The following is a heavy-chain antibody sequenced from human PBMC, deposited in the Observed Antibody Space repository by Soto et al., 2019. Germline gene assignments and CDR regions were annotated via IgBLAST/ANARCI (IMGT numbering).Heavy chain of an antibody. V-gene: IGHV4-30-4*01. Sequence: PLETLCLTCCVSGGSIGGGDCYWSWIRQPPGKGLEWIGNIYYGGSTYYNPSLKSRVTISVDTSKNQFSLKLSSVTAADTAVYYCARVGIAAAGRPYLYYYYGMDVWGQGTTVTVSS. J-gene: IGHJ6*02. D-gene: IGHD6-13*01. CDR2: IYYGGST. CDR3: ARVGIAAAGRPYLYYYYGMDV. CDR1: GGSIGGGDCY.